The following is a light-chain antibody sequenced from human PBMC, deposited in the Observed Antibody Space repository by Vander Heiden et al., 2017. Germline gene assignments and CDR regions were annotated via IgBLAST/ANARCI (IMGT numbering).Light chain of an antibody. Sequence: QSVLTQPPSPSVTPGQKVTISCSGSSSNIGSNTVNWYQQLPGTAAKLLIYSNNQRPSGVPDRFSGSKSGTSASLAISGLQSEDEADYYCAAWDDSLNGPVFGGGTKLTVL. J-gene: IGLJ3*02. CDR1: SSNIGSNT. V-gene: IGLV1-44*01. CDR3: AAWDDSLNGPV. CDR2: SNN.